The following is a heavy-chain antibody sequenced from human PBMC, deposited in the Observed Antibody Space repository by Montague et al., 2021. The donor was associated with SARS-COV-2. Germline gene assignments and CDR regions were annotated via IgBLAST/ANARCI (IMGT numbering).Heavy chain of an antibody. CDR3: AKEYSSSSTHYYGMDV. V-gene: IGHV3-33*06. Sequence: SLRLSCAASGFTFSSYGMHWVRQAPGKGPGWVAVIWYDGSNKYYADSVKGRFTISRDNSKNTLYLQMNSLRAEDTAVYYCAKEYSSSSTHYYGMDVWGQGTTVTVSS. J-gene: IGHJ6*02. D-gene: IGHD6-6*01. CDR2: IWYDGSNK. CDR1: GFTFSSYG.